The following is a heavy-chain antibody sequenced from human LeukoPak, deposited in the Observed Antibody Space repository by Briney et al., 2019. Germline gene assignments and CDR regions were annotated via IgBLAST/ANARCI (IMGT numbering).Heavy chain of an antibody. CDR3: VRSVDSSGYYPYYFDY. Sequence: GGSLRLSCAASGFTFSSYAMHWVRQAPGKGLEWVAVISYDGSNKYYADSVKGRFTISRDNSKNTLYLQMNSLRAKDTAVYYCVRSVDSSGYYPYYFDYWGQGTLVTVSS. V-gene: IGHV3-30-3*01. D-gene: IGHD3-22*01. J-gene: IGHJ4*02. CDR1: GFTFSSYA. CDR2: ISYDGSNK.